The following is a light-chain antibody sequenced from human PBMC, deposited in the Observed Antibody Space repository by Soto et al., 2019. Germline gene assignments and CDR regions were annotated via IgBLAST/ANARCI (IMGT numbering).Light chain of an antibody. V-gene: IGLV1-40*01. Sequence: QPVLTQPPSVSGAPGQRVTISCTGSSSNIGAGYDVNWYQQLPGTAPKLLIYGNSNRPSGVPDRFSGSKSGTSASLAITGLQAEDEADYYCQSYDSNVSGSVFGGGTQLTVL. CDR3: QSYDSNVSGSV. CDR1: SSNIGAGYD. J-gene: IGLJ3*02. CDR2: GNS.